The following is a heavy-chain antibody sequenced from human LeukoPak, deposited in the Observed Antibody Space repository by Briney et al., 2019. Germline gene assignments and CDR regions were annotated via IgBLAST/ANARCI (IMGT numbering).Heavy chain of an antibody. V-gene: IGHV3-30*18. CDR2: ISYDGSNK. Sequence: GRSLRLSCAASGFTFSSYGVHWVRQAPGKGLEWVAVISYDGSNKYYADSVKGRFTISRDNSKNTLYLQMNSLRAEDTAVYYCAKDLQLGLDYWGQGTLVTVSS. CDR1: GFTFSSYG. J-gene: IGHJ4*02. CDR3: AKDLQLGLDY. D-gene: IGHD6-6*01.